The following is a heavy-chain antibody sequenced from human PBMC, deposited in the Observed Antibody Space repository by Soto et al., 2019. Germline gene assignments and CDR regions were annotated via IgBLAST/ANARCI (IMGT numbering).Heavy chain of an antibody. CDR2: ISAYNGNT. V-gene: IGHV1-18*01. CDR3: ARDKPLGTKANIVVVPAAYYYYGMDV. D-gene: IGHD2-2*01. J-gene: IGHJ6*02. CDR1: GYTFTSYG. Sequence: ASVKVSCKASGYTFTSYGISWVRQAPGQGLEWMGWISAYNGNTDYAQKLQGRVTMTTDTSTSTAYMELRSLRSDDTAVYYCARDKPLGTKANIVVVPAAYYYYGMDVWGQGTTVTVSS.